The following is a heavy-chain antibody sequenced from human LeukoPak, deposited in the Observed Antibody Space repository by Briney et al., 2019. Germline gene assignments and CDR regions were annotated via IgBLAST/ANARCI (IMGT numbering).Heavy chain of an antibody. V-gene: IGHV4-38-2*02. CDR2: IYHTGAT. J-gene: IGHJ5*02. Sequence: PSETLSLTCAVSGYSISSGYFWVWIRQPPGKGLEWIGSIYHTGATYYNPSLRSPVTISVDTSKNRFSLELNSVTAADTAVYYCARDLGLTISDNWFDPWGQGTLVTVS. CDR1: GYSISSGYF. D-gene: IGHD3-9*01. CDR3: ARDLGLTISDNWFDP.